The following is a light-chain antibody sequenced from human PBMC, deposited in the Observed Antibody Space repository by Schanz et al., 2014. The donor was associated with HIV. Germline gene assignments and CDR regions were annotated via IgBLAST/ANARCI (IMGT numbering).Light chain of an antibody. CDR3: HQYKTYPYT. CDR1: QNISTW. CDR2: KAS. V-gene: IGKV1-5*03. J-gene: IGKJ2*01. Sequence: DIQMTQSPSTLSASIGDRVTLTCRASQNISTWLAWYQQKPGKAPKLLIYKASSLEAGVPSRFSGSGSGTEFTLTINSLQPDDFATYFCHQYKTYPYTFGQGTKLEIK.